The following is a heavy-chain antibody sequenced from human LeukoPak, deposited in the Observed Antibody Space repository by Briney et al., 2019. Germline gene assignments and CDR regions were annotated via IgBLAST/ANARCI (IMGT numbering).Heavy chain of an antibody. D-gene: IGHD3-10*01. CDR2: IYPGDSDT. CDR1: GYRFTNYW. V-gene: IGHV5-51*01. Sequence: GESLKISCKTSGYRFTNYWIGWVRQMPGKGLEWMGIIYPGDSDTRYSPSFQGQVTISADKSISTAYLQGSSLKASDTAMYYCARHRGPHVPMSYYYYMDVWGKGTTVTVSS. CDR3: ARHRGPHVPMSYYYYMDV. J-gene: IGHJ6*03.